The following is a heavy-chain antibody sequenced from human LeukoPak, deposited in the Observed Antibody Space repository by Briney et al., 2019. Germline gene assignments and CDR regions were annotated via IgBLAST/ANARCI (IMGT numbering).Heavy chain of an antibody. D-gene: IGHD3-3*01. CDR3: AREGFPPKISDFWSGLGPYYYYGMDV. J-gene: IGHJ6*02. Sequence: SVKVSCKASGFTFTSSAVQWVRQARGQRLEWIGWIVVGSGNTNYAQKFQERVTITRDMSTSTAYMELSSLRSEDTAVYYCAREGFPPKISDFWSGLGPYYYYGMDVWGQGTTVTVSS. V-gene: IGHV1-58*01. CDR2: IVVGSGNT. CDR1: GFTFTSSA.